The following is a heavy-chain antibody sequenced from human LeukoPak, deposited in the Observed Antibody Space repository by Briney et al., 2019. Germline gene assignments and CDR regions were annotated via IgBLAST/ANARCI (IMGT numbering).Heavy chain of an antibody. CDR2: IWYDGSNK. CDR3: ARDLTTMVRGLPLDY. Sequence: PGRSLRLSCAASGFTFSSYGMHWVRQAPGKGLEWVAVIWYDGSNKYYADSVKGRFTISRDNSKNTLYLQMNSLRAEDTAVYYCARDLTTMVRGLPLDYWGQGTLVTVSS. V-gene: IGHV3-33*01. CDR1: GFTFSSYG. J-gene: IGHJ4*02. D-gene: IGHD3-10*01.